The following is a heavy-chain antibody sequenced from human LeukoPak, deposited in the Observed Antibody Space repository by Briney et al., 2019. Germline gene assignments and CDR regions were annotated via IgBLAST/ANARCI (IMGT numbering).Heavy chain of an antibody. V-gene: IGHV4-39*01. CDR3: ARLRPAYGSGSYYFDY. CDR2: IYYSGST. CDR1: GGCISSSSYY. J-gene: IGHJ4*02. Sequence: SETLSLTCTASGGCISSSSYYWGWIRQPPGKGLEWIGSIYYSGSTYYNPSLKSRVTISVDTSKNQFSLKLSSVTAADTAVYYCARLRPAYGSGSYYFDYWGQGTLVTVSS. D-gene: IGHD3-10*01.